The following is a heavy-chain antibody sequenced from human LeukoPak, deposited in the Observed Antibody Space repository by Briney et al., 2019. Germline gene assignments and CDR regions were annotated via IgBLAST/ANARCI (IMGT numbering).Heavy chain of an antibody. CDR2: IYYSGST. J-gene: IGHJ4*02. V-gene: IGHV4-59*01. D-gene: IGHD6-19*01. CDR1: GGSIRSYY. CDR3: ARAVAGENFDY. Sequence: SETLSLTCTVSGGSIRSYYWSWIRQPPGKGLEWIGYIYYSGSTNYNPSLKSRVTISVDTSKNQFSLKLSSVTAADTAVYYCARAVAGENFDYWGQGTLVTVSS.